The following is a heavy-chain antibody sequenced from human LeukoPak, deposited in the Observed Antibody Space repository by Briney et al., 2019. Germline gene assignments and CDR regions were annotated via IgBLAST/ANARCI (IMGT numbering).Heavy chain of an antibody. V-gene: IGHV1-69*04. CDR3: ARVSGYSSGWYGY. D-gene: IGHD6-19*01. CDR1: GGTFSSYA. J-gene: IGHJ4*02. Sequence: GASVKVSCKASGGTFSSYAISWVRQAPGQGLEWMGRIIPTLGIANYAQKFQGRVTITADKSTSTAYMELSSLRSEDTAVYYCARVSGYSSGWYGYWGQGTLVTVSS. CDR2: IIPTLGIA.